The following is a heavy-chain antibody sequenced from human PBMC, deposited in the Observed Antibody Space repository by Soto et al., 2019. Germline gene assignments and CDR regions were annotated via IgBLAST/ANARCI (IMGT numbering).Heavy chain of an antibody. CDR3: ARGGSGYTLFNDF. V-gene: IGHV1-69*01. CDR2: IIPVFQTA. D-gene: IGHD3-22*01. Sequence: QEQLVQSGAEVKKPGSSVQVSCKASGGLFSSYPISWVRQVPGQGLEWMGGIIPVFQTAYYTQRFQGRVTITADEYTNTAYRELSSLRSEYTAIYYCARGGSGYTLFNDFWGQGTLVTVSS. J-gene: IGHJ4*02. CDR1: GGLFSSYP.